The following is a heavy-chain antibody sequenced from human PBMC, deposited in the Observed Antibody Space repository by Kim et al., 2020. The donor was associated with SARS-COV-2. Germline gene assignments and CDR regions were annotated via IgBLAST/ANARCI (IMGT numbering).Heavy chain of an antibody. V-gene: IGHV3-48*02. CDR1: GFTFSDYS. CDR3: ARGDGSGSYKDDALDI. Sequence: GGSLRLSCAASGFTFSDYSMNWVRQAPGKGLEWVSYISSTSSTIYYADSVKGRFTISRDNAENSLYLQMNSLRDEDTAVYYCARGDGSGSYKDDALDIWGQGTMVTVSS. CDR2: ISSTSSTI. D-gene: IGHD3-10*01. J-gene: IGHJ3*02.